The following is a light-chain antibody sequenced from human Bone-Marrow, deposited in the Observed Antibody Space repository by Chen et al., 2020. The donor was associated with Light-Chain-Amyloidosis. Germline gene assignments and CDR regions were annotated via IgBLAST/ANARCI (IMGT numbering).Light chain of an antibody. CDR3: AAWDGSRSGYWV. CDR2: RNN. J-gene: IGLJ3*02. CDR1: TSTIGSNS. V-gene: IGLV1-47*01. Sequence: QSVLPQPPSPPGPPGRRVTVPCSVGTSTIGSNSVDWYQHLLGTAPKLLIYRNNQRPSGVPDRCSGSKSGTSASLAISGLRTEDEADDYCAAWDGSRSGYWVFGGGTKLTVL.